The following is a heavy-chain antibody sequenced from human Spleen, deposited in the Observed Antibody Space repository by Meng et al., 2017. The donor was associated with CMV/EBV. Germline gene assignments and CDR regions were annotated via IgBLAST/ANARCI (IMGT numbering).Heavy chain of an antibody. J-gene: IGHJ4*02. CDR1: GFTFSSYW. V-gene: IGHV3-74*01. CDR3: ARAGRDGYNFHFDY. Sequence: SGFTFSSYWMHWVRQAPGKGLVWVSRINSDGSSTSYADSVKGRFTISRDNAKNTLYLQMNSLRAEDTAVYYCARAGRDGYNFHFDYWGQGTLVTVSS. D-gene: IGHD5-24*01. CDR2: INSDGSST.